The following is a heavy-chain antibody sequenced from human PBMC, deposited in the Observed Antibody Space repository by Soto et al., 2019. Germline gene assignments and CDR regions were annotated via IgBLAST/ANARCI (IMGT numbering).Heavy chain of an antibody. CDR1: GFTFSSYA. CDR2: ISGSGGST. V-gene: IGHV3-23*01. Sequence: GGSLRLSCAASGFTFSSYAMSWVRQAPGKGLEWVSAISGSGGSTYYADSVKGRFTISRDNSKNTLYLQMNSLRAEDTAVYYCAATTLKYYYDSSGTRPDYWAQGTLVTVSS. J-gene: IGHJ4*02. CDR3: AATTLKYYYDSSGTRPDY. D-gene: IGHD3-22*01.